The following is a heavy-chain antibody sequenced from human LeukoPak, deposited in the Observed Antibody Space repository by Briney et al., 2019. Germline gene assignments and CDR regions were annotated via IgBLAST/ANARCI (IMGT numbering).Heavy chain of an antibody. Sequence: SETLSLTCAVSDYSISSGYYWGWIRPPPGKGLEWIGSIYHSGSTYYNPSLKSRVTISVDTSKNQLSLKLSSVTAADTAVYHCAREPSRGFGELSLPFDYWGQGTLVTVSS. CDR1: DYSISSGYY. V-gene: IGHV4-38-2*02. D-gene: IGHD3-10*01. CDR3: AREPSRGFGELSLPFDY. CDR2: IYHSGST. J-gene: IGHJ4*02.